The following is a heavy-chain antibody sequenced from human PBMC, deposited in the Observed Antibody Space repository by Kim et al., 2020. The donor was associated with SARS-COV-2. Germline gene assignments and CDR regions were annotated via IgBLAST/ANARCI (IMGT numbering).Heavy chain of an antibody. J-gene: IGHJ4*02. V-gene: IGHV3-30*03. CDR3: AAGLDVVVAATPIDC. Sequence: DSVKGRFTICRDNSKNTLYLQMNSRTTEDTAVYYCAAGLDVVVAATPIDCWGQVTLVTVSS. D-gene: IGHD2-15*01.